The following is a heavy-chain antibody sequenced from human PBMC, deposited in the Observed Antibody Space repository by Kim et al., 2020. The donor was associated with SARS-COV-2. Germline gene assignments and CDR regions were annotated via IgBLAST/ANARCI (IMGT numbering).Heavy chain of an antibody. V-gene: IGHV3-33*01. D-gene: IGHD2-2*02. CDR3: ARDSIGVVVPAAIGFFDY. Sequence: GGSLRLSCAASGFTFSSYGMHWVRQAPGKGLEWVAVIWYDGSNKYYADSVKGRFTISRDNSKNTLYLQMNSLRAEDTAVYYCARDSIGVVVPAAIGFFDYWGQGTLVTVSS. J-gene: IGHJ4*02. CDR1: GFTFSSYG. CDR2: IWYDGSNK.